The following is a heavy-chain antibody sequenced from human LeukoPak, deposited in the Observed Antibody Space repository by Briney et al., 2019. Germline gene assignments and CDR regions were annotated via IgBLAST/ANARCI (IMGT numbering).Heavy chain of an antibody. Sequence: SETLSLTCTVSGGSISSYYWSWIRQPPGKGLEWIGYIYTSGSTNYNPSLKSRVTISVDTSKNQFSLKLSSVTAADTAVYYCARLTYDSSGYYSDAFDIWGKGTMVTVSS. CDR2: IYTSGST. V-gene: IGHV4-4*09. J-gene: IGHJ3*02. CDR1: GGSISSYY. D-gene: IGHD3-22*01. CDR3: ARLTYDSSGYYSDAFDI.